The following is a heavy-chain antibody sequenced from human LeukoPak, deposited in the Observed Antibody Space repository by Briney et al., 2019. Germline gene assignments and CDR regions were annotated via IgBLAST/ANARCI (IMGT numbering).Heavy chain of an antibody. CDR3: ARVGYGDYATYFDY. CDR2: IYYSGST. D-gene: IGHD4-17*01. J-gene: IGHJ4*02. V-gene: IGHV4-31*03. CDR1: GGSISSGGYY. Sequence: SETLSLTCTVSGGSISSGGYYWSWIRQHPGKGLEWIGYIYYSGSTYYNPSLKSRVTISVDTSKNQFSLKLSSVTAADTAVYYCARVGYGDYATYFDYWGQGTLVTVSS.